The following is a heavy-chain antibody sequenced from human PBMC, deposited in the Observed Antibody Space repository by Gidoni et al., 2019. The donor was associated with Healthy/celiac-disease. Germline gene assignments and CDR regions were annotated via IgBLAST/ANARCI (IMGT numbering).Heavy chain of an antibody. CDR2: ISSSDSTI. J-gene: IGHJ6*02. CDR3: AREMDSNYYYYGMDV. Sequence: EVQLVASGGGLLQHGGSLRLSLSASGFTFSRYEMNWVRQAPGKGLEGVSYISSSDSTIYYADSVKGRFTISRDNAKNSLYLQMNSLRAEDTAVYYCAREMDSNYYYYGMDVWGQGTTVTVSS. V-gene: IGHV3-48*03. D-gene: IGHD4-4*01. CDR1: GFTFSRYE.